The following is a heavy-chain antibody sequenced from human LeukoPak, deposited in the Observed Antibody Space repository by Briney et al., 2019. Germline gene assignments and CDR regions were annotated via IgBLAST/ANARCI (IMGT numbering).Heavy chain of an antibody. Sequence: SETLSLTCTVSGGSIGSYYWNWIRQPPGKGLEWIGYVSYSGSTNYNPSLKSRVTMSVDKSKNQSSLKLSSVTAADTAVYFCARATSGYYFDFWDQGTLVIVSS. CDR3: ARATSGYYFDF. V-gene: IGHV4-59*01. CDR2: VSYSGST. CDR1: GGSIGSYY. D-gene: IGHD3-22*01. J-gene: IGHJ4*02.